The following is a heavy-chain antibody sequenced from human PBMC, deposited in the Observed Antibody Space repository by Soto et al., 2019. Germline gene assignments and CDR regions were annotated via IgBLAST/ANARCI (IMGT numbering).Heavy chain of an antibody. V-gene: IGHV1-8*01. CDR3: ARGGVSRGAFDL. CDR2: MNPSSGNK. D-gene: IGHD3-10*01. Sequence: QVQLVQSGAEVRKPGASVKVSCKASGYSFSSYDINWVRQAAGQGLEWMGWMNPSSGNKAYAQKFQGRVAMTRNTSISTAYMGLTSLTSEDTAAYYCARGGVSRGAFDLWGQGTVVTVTS. J-gene: IGHJ3*01. CDR1: GYSFSSYD.